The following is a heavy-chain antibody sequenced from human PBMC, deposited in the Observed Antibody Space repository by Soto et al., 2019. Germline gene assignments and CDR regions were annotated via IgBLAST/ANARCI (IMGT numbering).Heavy chain of an antibody. V-gene: IGHV4-59*01. Sequence: QVQLQESGPGLVKPSETLSLTCTVSGGSISSYYWSWIRQPPGKGLEWIGYIYYSGSTNYNPSLKSRVTISVDTSKNQFSLKLSSVTAADTAVYYCATVWPHGALDIWGQGTMVTVSS. J-gene: IGHJ3*02. CDR2: IYYSGST. D-gene: IGHD2-8*01. CDR1: GGSISSYY. CDR3: ATVWPHGALDI.